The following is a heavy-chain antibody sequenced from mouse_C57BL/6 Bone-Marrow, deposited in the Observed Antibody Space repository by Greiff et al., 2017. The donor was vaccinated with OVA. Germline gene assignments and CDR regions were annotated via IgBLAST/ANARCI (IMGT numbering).Heavy chain of an antibody. CDR3: ARSIGYYYGSHWYFDV. V-gene: IGHV1-54*01. CDR1: GYAFTNYL. CDR2: INPGSGGT. Sequence: QVQLQQSGAELVRPGTSVKVSCKASGYAFTNYLIEWVKQRPGQGLEWIGVINPGSGGTNYNEKFKGKATLTADKSSSTAYMQLSSLTSEDSAVYFCARSIGYYYGSHWYFDVWGTGTTVTVSS. D-gene: IGHD1-1*01. J-gene: IGHJ1*03.